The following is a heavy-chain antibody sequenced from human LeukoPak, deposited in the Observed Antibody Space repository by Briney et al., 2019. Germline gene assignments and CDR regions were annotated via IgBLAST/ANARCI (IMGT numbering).Heavy chain of an antibody. J-gene: IGHJ4*02. V-gene: IGHV6-1*01. D-gene: IGHD6-13*01. CDR2: TYYRSKWHN. CDR3: ARGPGPAGLYSSSWFFDY. Sequence: SQTLSLTCAISGDSVSSNSAAWNWIRHSPSRGLEWLGRTYYRSKWHNDYAVSVKSRITINPDTSKNQFSLRLNSVTPEDTAVYYCARGPGPAGLYSSSWFFDYWGQGTLVTVSS. CDR1: GDSVSSNSAA.